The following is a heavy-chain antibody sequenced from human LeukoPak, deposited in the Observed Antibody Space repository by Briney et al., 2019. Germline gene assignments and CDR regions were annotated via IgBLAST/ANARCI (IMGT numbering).Heavy chain of an antibody. Sequence: SETLSLTCTVSDDSISDYYRGWFRQPPGKGLEWIGYFHNSGTSTYNPSLKSRVTISADTSKNQFSLKLNSLTTADTAVYYCTRGAGWLIDYWGQGILVTVSS. V-gene: IGHV4-59*01. CDR2: FHNSGTS. CDR1: DDSISDYY. CDR3: TRGAGWLIDY. D-gene: IGHD3-16*01. J-gene: IGHJ4*02.